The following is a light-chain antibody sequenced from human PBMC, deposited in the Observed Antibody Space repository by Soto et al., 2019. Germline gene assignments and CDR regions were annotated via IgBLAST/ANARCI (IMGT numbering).Light chain of an antibody. CDR2: AAS. J-gene: IGKJ1*01. CDR3: QQYDSSPKT. CDR1: QIITSNY. V-gene: IGKV3-20*01. Sequence: DIVLTQSPGTLSLSPGERATLSCRASQIITSNYVAWFQQSPGQAPRLLIYAASSRAAGIPDRFSGSGSGTDFTLTISRLEPEDFAVYYCQQYDSSPKTFGQGTKVDIK.